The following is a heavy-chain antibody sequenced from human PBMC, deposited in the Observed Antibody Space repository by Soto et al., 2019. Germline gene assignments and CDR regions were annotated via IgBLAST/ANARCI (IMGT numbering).Heavy chain of an antibody. CDR1: GYTFTSYY. CDR3: ATFLRFTAGYYYYYALNV. CDR2: INPSGGST. J-gene: IGHJ6*02. D-gene: IGHD6-19*01. Sequence: ASVKVSCKASGYTFTSYYMHWVRQAPGQGLEWMGIINPSGGSTSYAQKFQGRVTMTKDTSTDTASMELSSLRSEDTAVYYCATFLRFTAGYYYYYALNVWGQGTTVTVSS. V-gene: IGHV1-46*01.